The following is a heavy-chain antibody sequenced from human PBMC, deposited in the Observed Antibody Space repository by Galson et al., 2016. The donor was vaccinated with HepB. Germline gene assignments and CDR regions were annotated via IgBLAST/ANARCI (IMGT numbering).Heavy chain of an antibody. D-gene: IGHD2-15*01. Sequence: LSLTCAVYGGSFNAYYWTWIRQAPGKGLEWIGEINYTGSTKYNPSLKSRVNISVDTSENQFSLKLRSMTAADTAMYYCARVEVAATNWFDPWGQGTLVTVSS. CDR3: ARVEVAATNWFDP. CDR2: INYTGST. V-gene: IGHV4-34*01. J-gene: IGHJ5*02. CDR1: GGSFNAYY.